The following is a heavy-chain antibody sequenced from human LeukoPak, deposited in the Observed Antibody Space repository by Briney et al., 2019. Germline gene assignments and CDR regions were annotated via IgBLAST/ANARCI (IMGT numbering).Heavy chain of an antibody. Sequence: SVKVSCKASGYTFTTYNIHWVRQAPGQGLEWMGGIIPIFGTANYAQKFQGRVTITADKSTSTAYMELSSLRSEDTAVYYCARVLGYSSGWYVSYFDYWGQGTLVTVSS. D-gene: IGHD6-19*01. CDR2: IIPIFGTA. J-gene: IGHJ4*02. V-gene: IGHV1-69*06. CDR1: GYTFTTYN. CDR3: ARVLGYSSGWYVSYFDY.